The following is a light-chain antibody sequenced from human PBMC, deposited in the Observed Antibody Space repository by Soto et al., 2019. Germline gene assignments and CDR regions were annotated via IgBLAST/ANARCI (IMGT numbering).Light chain of an antibody. CDR2: AAS. CDR1: KGIRYD. Sequence: ESRMTQNPTSRSAYLVDKVTITFLESKGIRYDLAWYQQKTGKVPKFLIYAASTFQSGVPSRFSGSGSGTDFTLTISSLQPEDVATYYCKKCNSALLSFGHGRRL. CDR3: KKCNSALLS. V-gene: IGKV1-27*01. J-gene: IGKJ5*01.